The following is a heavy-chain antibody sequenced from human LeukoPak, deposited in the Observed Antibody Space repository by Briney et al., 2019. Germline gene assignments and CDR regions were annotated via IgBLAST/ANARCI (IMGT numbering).Heavy chain of an antibody. D-gene: IGHD2-2*02. Sequence: SETLSLTCTVSGDSISTYSWSWIRQPAGKGLEWIGRIYTSGSTNYNPSLQSRVTMSIDTSRNQFSLRLSSATAADTTIYYCARDWALGYCTTPSCYTAFDSWGQGTLVTVSS. CDR2: IYTSGST. J-gene: IGHJ4*02. CDR1: GDSISTYS. V-gene: IGHV4-4*07. CDR3: ARDWALGYCTTPSCYTAFDS.